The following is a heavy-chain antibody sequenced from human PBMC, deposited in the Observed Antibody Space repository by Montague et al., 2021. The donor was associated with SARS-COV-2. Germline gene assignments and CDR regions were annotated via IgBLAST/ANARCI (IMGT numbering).Heavy chain of an antibody. Sequence: SETLSLTCAVYGGSFNDYYWSWIRQPPGKGLEWIGQINHSGSTNYNLSLKSRVTISVDTSKNQFSLKLSSVTAADTAVYYCARDLAPYYGSGSYYNPIDAFDIWGQGAMVTVSS. CDR3: ARDLAPYYGSGSYYNPIDAFDI. V-gene: IGHV4-34*01. J-gene: IGHJ3*02. CDR1: GGSFNDYY. CDR2: INHSGST. D-gene: IGHD3-10*01.